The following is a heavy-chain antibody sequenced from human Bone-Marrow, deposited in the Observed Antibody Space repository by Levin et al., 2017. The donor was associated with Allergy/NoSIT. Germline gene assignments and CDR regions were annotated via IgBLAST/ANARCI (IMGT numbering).Heavy chain of an antibody. Sequence: ASVKVSCQASGFSFTSYYMHWIRQAPGQGLEWMGIINPSVRSTIYAQKFEDRVTMTRDRSTSTVYMELRSLTSEDTAMYYCVRSTGVLRNFDWFLPWGQGSLITVSS. CDR3: VRSTGVLRNFDWFLP. CDR2: INPSVRST. CDR1: GFSFTSYY. D-gene: IGHD3-9*01. J-gene: IGHJ5*02. V-gene: IGHV1-46*01.